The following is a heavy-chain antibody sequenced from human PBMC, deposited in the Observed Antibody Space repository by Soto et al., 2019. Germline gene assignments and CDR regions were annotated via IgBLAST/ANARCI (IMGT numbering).Heavy chain of an antibody. CDR1: GGTFSSYA. D-gene: IGHD3-3*01. Sequence: GASVKVSCKASGGTFSSYAISWVRQAPGQGLEWMGGIIPIFGTANYAQKFQGRVTITADESTSTAYMELSSLRSEDTAVYYCAREPARGLRFLGYGMDVWGQGTTVTVSS. CDR3: AREPARGLRFLGYGMDV. CDR2: IIPIFGTA. V-gene: IGHV1-69*13. J-gene: IGHJ6*02.